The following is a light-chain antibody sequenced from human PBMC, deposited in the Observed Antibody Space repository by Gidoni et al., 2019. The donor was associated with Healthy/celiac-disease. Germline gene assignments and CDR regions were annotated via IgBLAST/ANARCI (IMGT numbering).Light chain of an antibody. CDR2: AAS. Sequence: DIQMTQSPSSLSASVGDRVTITCRASQSISSDLNWYQQKPGKAPKLLIYAASSLQSGGPSRFSGSGSGTDFTLTISSLQLEDFATYHCQQSYSNPATFGQGTRLEIK. CDR3: QQSYSNPAT. J-gene: IGKJ5*01. V-gene: IGKV1-39*01. CDR1: QSISSD.